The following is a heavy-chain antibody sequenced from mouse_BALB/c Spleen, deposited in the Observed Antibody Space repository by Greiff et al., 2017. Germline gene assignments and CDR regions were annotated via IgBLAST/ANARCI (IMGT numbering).Heavy chain of an antibody. D-gene: IGHD2-14*01. V-gene: IGHV5-6-5*01. CDR2: ISSGGST. CDR1: GFTFSSYA. J-gene: IGHJ3*01. Sequence: EVQRVESGGGLVKPGGSLKLSCAASGFTFSSYAMSWVRQTPEKRLEWVASISSGGSTYYPDSVKGRFTISRDNARNILYLQMSSLRSEDTAMYYCARGRYDPSFAYWGQGTLVTVSA. CDR3: ARGRYDPSFAY.